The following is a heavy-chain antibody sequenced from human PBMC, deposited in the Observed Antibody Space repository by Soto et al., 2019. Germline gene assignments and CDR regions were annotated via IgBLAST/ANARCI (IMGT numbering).Heavy chain of an antibody. CDR3: ARPWLNYYDHGMDV. Sequence: KTSETLSLTCTVSGGSISSSSYYWGWIRQPPGKGLEWIGSIYYSGSTYYNPSLKSRVTISVDTSKNQFSLKLSSVTAADTAVYYCARPWLNYYDHGMDVWGQGTTVTVSS. CDR2: IYYSGST. D-gene: IGHD5-12*01. V-gene: IGHV4-39*01. J-gene: IGHJ6*02. CDR1: GGSISSSSYY.